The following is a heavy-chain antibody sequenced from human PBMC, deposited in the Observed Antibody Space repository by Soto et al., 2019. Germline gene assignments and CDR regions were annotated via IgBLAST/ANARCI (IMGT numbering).Heavy chain of an antibody. J-gene: IGHJ6*02. CDR2: ISYDGSEK. CDR3: AKGYEVSPPVAMAWYSNYFYVVAG. CDR1: GFSFSKYG. V-gene: IGHV3-30*18. D-gene: IGHD5-18*01. Sequence: PGGSLRLSCGASGFSFSKYGMHWCRQAPGEGLEWLSLISYDGSEKWYAESVKGRFTISRDNSKNTLYLPMNSLRGDDTAVYFCAKGYEVSPPVAMAWYSNYFYVVAGRGRGTTV.